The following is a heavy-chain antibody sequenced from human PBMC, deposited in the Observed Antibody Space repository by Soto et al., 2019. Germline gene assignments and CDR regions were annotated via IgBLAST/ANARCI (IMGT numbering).Heavy chain of an antibody. CDR3: ARVRDRTYYFDY. Sequence: SDTLALTCTVSGGSISSGGYYWSWIRQHPGKGLEWIGYIYYSGSTYYNPSLKSRVTISVDTSKNQFSLKLSSVTAADTAVYYCARVRDRTYYFDYWGQGTLVTVSS. CDR1: GGSISSGGYY. V-gene: IGHV4-31*03. CDR2: IYYSGST. J-gene: IGHJ4*02. D-gene: IGHD1-7*01.